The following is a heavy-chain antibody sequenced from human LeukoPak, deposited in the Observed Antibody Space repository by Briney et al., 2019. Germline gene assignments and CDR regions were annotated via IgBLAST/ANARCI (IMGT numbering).Heavy chain of an antibody. V-gene: IGHV4-39*01. CDR2: IYYSGST. D-gene: IGHD3-22*01. J-gene: IGHJ4*02. CDR3: ARPSYDSSGYYPDY. Sequence: SETLSLTCTVSGGSISTYFWSWIRQPPGKGLEWIGSIYYSGSTYYNPSLKSRVTISVDTSKNQFSLKLSSVTAADTAVYYCARPSYDSSGYYPDYWGQGTLVTVSS. CDR1: GGSISTYF.